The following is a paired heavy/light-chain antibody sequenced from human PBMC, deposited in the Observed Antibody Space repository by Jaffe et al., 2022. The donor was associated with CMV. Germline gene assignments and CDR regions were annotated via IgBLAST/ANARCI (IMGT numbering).Light chain of an antibody. CDR3: SSYTDTTSVV. Sequence: QSALTQPASVSGSRGQSITISCTGTSSAVGGFNSVSWYQQHPGKAPKLIIYDITDRPSGVSDRFSGSKSGDTASLTISGLQADDEADYYCSSYTDTTSVVFGGGTKLTVL. CDR1: SSAVGGFNS. J-gene: IGLJ2*01. V-gene: IGLV2-14*03. CDR2: DIT.
Heavy chain of an antibody. Sequence: QVQLQESGPGQVKPSETLSLTCTVSGDSISRSYWSWIRQPPGKGLECIGFTHYSGTTNYNPSLKSRVTMSVDMSKNQFSLKVTSVTAADTAVYYCARAKSGSWYEYNYNGLDVWGQGTTVTVSS. V-gene: IGHV4-59*01. J-gene: IGHJ6*02. CDR3: ARAKSGSWYEYNYNGLDV. CDR1: GDSISRSY. CDR2: THYSGTT. D-gene: IGHD6-13*01.